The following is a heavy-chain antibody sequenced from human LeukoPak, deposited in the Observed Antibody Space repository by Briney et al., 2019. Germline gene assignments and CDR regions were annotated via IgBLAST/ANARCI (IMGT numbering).Heavy chain of an antibody. CDR1: GGSISSGGYY. Sequence: PSQTLSLTCTVSGGSISSGGYYWSWIRQPPGKGLEWIGYIYYSGSTNYNPSLKSRVTISVDTSKNQFSLKLSSVTAADTAVYYCARTPNSSGWSDYFDYWGQGTLVTVSS. CDR2: IYYSGST. V-gene: IGHV4-61*08. CDR3: ARTPNSSGWSDYFDY. J-gene: IGHJ4*02. D-gene: IGHD6-19*01.